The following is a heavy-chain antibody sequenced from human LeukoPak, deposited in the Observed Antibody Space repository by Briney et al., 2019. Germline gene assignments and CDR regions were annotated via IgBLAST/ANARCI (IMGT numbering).Heavy chain of an antibody. CDR1: GFTFSDYY. CDR2: ISSSGSTI. CDR3: ARGRQQLVDLYYYYGMDV. J-gene: IGHJ6*02. Sequence: GGSLRLSCAASGFTFSDYYMSWIRQAPGKGLEWVSYISSSGSTIYYADSVKGRFTISRDNAKNSLYLQMNSLRAEDTAVYYCARGRQQLVDLYYYYGMDVWGQGTTVTVSS. D-gene: IGHD6-13*01. V-gene: IGHV3-11*01.